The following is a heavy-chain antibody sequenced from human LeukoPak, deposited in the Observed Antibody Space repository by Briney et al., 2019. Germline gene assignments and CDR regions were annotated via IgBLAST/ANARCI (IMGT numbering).Heavy chain of an antibody. CDR2: IYYSGST. CDR3: ARQSSSSPMTYYYYYYMDV. D-gene: IGHD6-6*01. J-gene: IGHJ6*03. Sequence: SETLSLTCTVSGGSISSSSYYWGWIRQPPGKGLEWIGSIYYSGSTYYNPSLKSRVTISVDTSKNQFSLKLSSVTAADTAVYYCARQSSSSPMTYYYYYYMDVWGKGTTVTVSS. V-gene: IGHV4-39*07. CDR1: GGSISSSSYY.